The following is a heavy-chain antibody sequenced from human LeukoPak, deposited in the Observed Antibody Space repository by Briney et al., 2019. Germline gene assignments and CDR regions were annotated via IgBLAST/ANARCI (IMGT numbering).Heavy chain of an antibody. CDR3: ARLLTTVIYFDY. Sequence: PSETLSLTCAVSGGSISSTSYYWGWLRQPPGQGLEWIGSIYYSGSTYYNPSLKSRLTISVDTSKNQFSLKLSSVTAADTAVYYCARLLTTVIYFDYWGQGTPVTVSS. CDR1: GGSISSTSYY. J-gene: IGHJ4*02. D-gene: IGHD4-17*01. V-gene: IGHV4-39*01. CDR2: IYYSGST.